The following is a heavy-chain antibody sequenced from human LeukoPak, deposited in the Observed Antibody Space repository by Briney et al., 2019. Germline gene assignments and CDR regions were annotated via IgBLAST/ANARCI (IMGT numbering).Heavy chain of an antibody. CDR1: GFTFSSYS. Sequence: GGSLRLSCAASGFTFSSYSMNWVRQAPGKGLEWVSYISSSSSTIYYADSVKGRFTISRDNAKNSLYLQMNSLRAEDTAVYYCARGKSSKQQVARPLDYWGQGTLVTVSS. CDR2: ISSSSSTI. J-gene: IGHJ4*02. V-gene: IGHV3-48*01. CDR3: ARGKSSKQQVARPLDY. D-gene: IGHD6-13*01.